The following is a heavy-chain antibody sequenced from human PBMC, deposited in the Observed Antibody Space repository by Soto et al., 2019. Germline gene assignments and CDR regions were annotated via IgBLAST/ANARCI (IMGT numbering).Heavy chain of an antibody. V-gene: IGHV4-59*01. CDR1: GGSISSYY. CDR3: AREEQDFDYGEDVNWFDP. J-gene: IGHJ5*02. Sequence: SETLSLTCTVSGGSISSYYWSWIRQPPGKGLEWIGYIYYSGSTNYNPSLKSRVTISVDTSKNQFSLKLSSVTAADTAVYYCAREEQDFDYGEDVNWFDPWGQGTLVTVSS. D-gene: IGHD4-17*01. CDR2: IYYSGST.